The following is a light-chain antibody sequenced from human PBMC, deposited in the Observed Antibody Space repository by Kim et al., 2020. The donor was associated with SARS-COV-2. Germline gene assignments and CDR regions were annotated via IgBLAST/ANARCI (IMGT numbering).Light chain of an antibody. CDR2: WAS. V-gene: IGKV4-1*01. Sequence: RATLNRKSSQTVLYNSNNKNYLAWDQQKPGQAPKLLIYWASIRESGVSDRFSGSGSETDFTLTISSLQAEDVAVYYCQQYYSTPPSFGQGTKLEI. J-gene: IGKJ2*03. CDR1: QTVLYNSNNKNY. CDR3: QQYYSTPPS.